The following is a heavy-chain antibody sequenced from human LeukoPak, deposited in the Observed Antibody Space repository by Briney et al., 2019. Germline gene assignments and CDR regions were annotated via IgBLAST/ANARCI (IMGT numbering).Heavy chain of an antibody. CDR2: IWYDGSNK. CDR1: GFTFSTYA. Sequence: QPGGSLRLSCAASGFTFSTYAMHWVRQAPGKGLEWVAAIWYDGSNKYYADSVKGRFTISRDNSKNTLFLQMNSLRAEDTAVYYCARAQLEQLWLLFDYWGQGTLVTVSS. D-gene: IGHD5-18*01. CDR3: ARAQLEQLWLLFDY. V-gene: IGHV3-33*01. J-gene: IGHJ4*02.